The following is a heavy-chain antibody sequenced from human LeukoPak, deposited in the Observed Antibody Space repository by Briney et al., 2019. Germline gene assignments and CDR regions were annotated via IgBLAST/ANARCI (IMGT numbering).Heavy chain of an antibody. Sequence: SETLSLTCTVSGGSISSSSYYWGWIRQPPGKGLEWIGSIYYSGSTYYNPSLKSRVTISVDTSKNQFSLKLSSVTAADTAVYYCARGRRGYDYVWGSYRSNWFDPWGQGTLVTVSS. V-gene: IGHV4-39*01. J-gene: IGHJ5*02. CDR1: GGSISSSSYY. D-gene: IGHD3-16*02. CDR2: IYYSGST. CDR3: ARGRRGYDYVWGSYRSNWFDP.